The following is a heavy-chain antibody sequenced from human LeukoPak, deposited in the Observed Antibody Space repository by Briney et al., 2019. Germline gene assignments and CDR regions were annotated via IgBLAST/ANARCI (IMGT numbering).Heavy chain of an antibody. CDR3: AKESIGYSSGCLDY. D-gene: IGHD6-19*01. Sequence: GGSLRLSCAASGFTVSSNYMNWVRQAPGKGLEWVAVIYSGGRTYHADSVKGRFTISRDNSKNTLYLQMNSLRAEDTAVYYCAKESIGYSSGCLDYWGQGTLVTVSS. V-gene: IGHV3-66*01. CDR1: GFTVSSNY. CDR2: IYSGGRT. J-gene: IGHJ4*02.